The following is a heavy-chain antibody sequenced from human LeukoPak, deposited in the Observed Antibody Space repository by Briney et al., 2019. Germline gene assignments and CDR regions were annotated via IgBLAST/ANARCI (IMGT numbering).Heavy chain of an antibody. Sequence: GASVKVSCKAFGYTFTSNYMHWVRQAPGQGPEWMGVISPSGGSTTYAQKFQGRVTLTRDMSTSTDYLELSSLRSDDTAVYFCATWGLHFDIWGQGTMVIVAS. CDR2: ISPSGGST. D-gene: IGHD3-16*01. CDR1: GYTFTSNY. V-gene: IGHV1-46*01. CDR3: ATWGLHFDI. J-gene: IGHJ3*02.